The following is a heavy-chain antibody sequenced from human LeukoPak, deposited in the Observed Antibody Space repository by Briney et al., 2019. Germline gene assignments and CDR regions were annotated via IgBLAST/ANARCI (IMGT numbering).Heavy chain of an antibody. V-gene: IGHV3-23*01. CDR1: RFTFSSSA. Sequence: GGSLRLSCAASRFTFSSSAMSWVRLAPGKGLEWVSGISGSDGSTYYADSVKGRFTISRDNSKNTLFLQMNSLRAEDTAVYYCAKDSAKKYDDYWGQGTLVTVSS. D-gene: IGHD2/OR15-2a*01. J-gene: IGHJ4*02. CDR2: ISGSDGST. CDR3: AKDSAKKYDDY.